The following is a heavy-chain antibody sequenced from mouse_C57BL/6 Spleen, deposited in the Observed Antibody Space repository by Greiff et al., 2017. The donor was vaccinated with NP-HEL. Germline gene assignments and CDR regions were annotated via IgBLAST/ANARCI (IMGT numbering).Heavy chain of an antibody. V-gene: IGHV5-6*01. D-gene: IGHD2-3*01. CDR2: ISSGGSYT. CDR3: ARPYDGYAMDY. J-gene: IGHJ4*01. Sequence: EVQLVESGGDLVKPGGSLKLSCAASGFTFSSYGMSWVRQTPDKRLEWVATISSGGSYTYYPDSVKGRFTISRDNAKNTLYLQMSSLKSEDTAMYYCARPYDGYAMDYWGQGTSVTVSS. CDR1: GFTFSSYG.